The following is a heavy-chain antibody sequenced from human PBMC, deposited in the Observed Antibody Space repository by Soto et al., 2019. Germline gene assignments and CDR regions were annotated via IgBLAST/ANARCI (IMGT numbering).Heavy chain of an antibody. Sequence: ASVKVSCKASGYTFTRYAMHWVCQAPGQRLEWMGWINAGNGNTKYSQKFQGRVTITRDTSASTAYMELSSLRSEDTAVYYCASGMVRGAPGYAFDIWGQGTMVTVSS. CDR1: GYTFTRYA. D-gene: IGHD3-10*01. J-gene: IGHJ3*02. CDR3: ASGMVRGAPGYAFDI. CDR2: INAGNGNT. V-gene: IGHV1-3*01.